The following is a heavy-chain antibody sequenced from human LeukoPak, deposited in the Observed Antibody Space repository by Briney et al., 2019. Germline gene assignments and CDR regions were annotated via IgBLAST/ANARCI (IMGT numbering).Heavy chain of an antibody. V-gene: IGHV3-49*04. CDR1: GFTFGDYV. J-gene: IGHJ4*02. CDR3: TRYMEPQDSFDY. D-gene: IGHD1-14*01. Sequence: GGSLRLSCTASGFTFGDYVMNWVRQAPGKGLEWVGFIRSKAYGGTTEYAASVKGRFTISRDDSKSIAYLQMNSLKTEDTAVYYCTRYMEPQDSFDYWGQGTLVTVSS. CDR2: IRSKAYGGTT.